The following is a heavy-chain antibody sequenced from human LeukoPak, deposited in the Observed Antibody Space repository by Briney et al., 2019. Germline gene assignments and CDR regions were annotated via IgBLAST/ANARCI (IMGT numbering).Heavy chain of an antibody. V-gene: IGHV3-74*01. CDR1: GFTFKNSW. J-gene: IGHJ5*02. D-gene: IGHD3-10*01. Sequence: GGSLRLSCVASGFTFKNSWMQWVRQAPGKGLVCVSRMDADGSNTHYVDSVKGRFTISGDNAKNTLYLQMNSLRVEDTAVYYCARRAIYGSGSYYTYNWFDPWGQGTLVTVSS. CDR2: MDADGSNT. CDR3: ARRAIYGSGSYYTYNWFDP.